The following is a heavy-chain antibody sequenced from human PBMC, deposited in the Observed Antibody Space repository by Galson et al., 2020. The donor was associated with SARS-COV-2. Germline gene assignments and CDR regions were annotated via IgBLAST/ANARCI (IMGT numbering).Heavy chain of an antibody. CDR3: ARAITRSGWFDA. V-gene: IGHV4-39*01. D-gene: IGHD3-10*01. CDR2: IYYNGRT. Sequence: PSETLSLTCTVSGGSISTNAYAWGWIRRPPGKGLEWIGNIYYNGRTYYNSSLKSRLTLSVDTPKNQFSLGLSSVTAADTAIYYCARAITRSGWFDAWGQGILVTVSS. CDR1: GGSISTNAYA. J-gene: IGHJ5*02.